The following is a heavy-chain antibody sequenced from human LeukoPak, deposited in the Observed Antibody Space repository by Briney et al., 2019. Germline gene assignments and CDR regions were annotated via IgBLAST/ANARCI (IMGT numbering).Heavy chain of an antibody. CDR2: ISPTGSTT. CDR3: ARGPNSNWSGLDF. Sequence: GGSLRLSCTASGFSFSGHWMHWARHLPGKGRVWVSRISPTGSTTSYADSVKGRFTVSRDNAKNTLYLQVNNLRAEDTAVYYCARGPNSNWSGLDFWGQGTLLTVSS. J-gene: IGHJ4*02. CDR1: GFSFSGHW. D-gene: IGHD6-6*01. V-gene: IGHV3-74*01.